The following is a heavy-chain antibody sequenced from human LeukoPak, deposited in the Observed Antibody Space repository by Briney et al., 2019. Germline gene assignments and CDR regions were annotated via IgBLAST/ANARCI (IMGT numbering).Heavy chain of an antibody. CDR2: IYTSGST. V-gene: IGHV4-61*02. CDR1: GGSISSGSYY. Sequence: SQTLSLTCTVSGGSISSGSYYWSWIRQPAGKGLEWIGCIYTSGSTNYNPSLKSRVTISVDTSKNQFSLKLSSVTAADTAVYYCARGIAARLVVNWFDPWGQGTLVTVSS. D-gene: IGHD6-6*01. J-gene: IGHJ5*02. CDR3: ARGIAARLVVNWFDP.